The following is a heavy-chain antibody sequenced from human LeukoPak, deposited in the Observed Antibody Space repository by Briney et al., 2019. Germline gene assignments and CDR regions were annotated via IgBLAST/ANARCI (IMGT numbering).Heavy chain of an antibody. Sequence: PSETLSLTCTVSGGSISSYYWSWIRQPSGKGLEWIGYIYYSGSTNYNPSLKSRVTISVDTSKNQFSLKLSSVTAADTAVYYCATMYCSGGSCPISDGMDVWGQGTTVTVSS. D-gene: IGHD2-15*01. J-gene: IGHJ6*02. CDR1: GGSISSYY. CDR3: ATMYCSGGSCPISDGMDV. V-gene: IGHV4-59*08. CDR2: IYYSGST.